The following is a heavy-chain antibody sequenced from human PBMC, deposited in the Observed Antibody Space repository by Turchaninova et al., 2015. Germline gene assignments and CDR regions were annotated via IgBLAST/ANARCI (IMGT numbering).Heavy chain of an antibody. Sequence: VQLQESGPELVQPSETLSPPGPLSGGSVLSDSYYWSWFRQPPGTGLEWIGYIFYSGSTSYNPSLKSRVTISVDTSKNQFSLKLSSVTAADSAVYYCARLRRMVGTYYFDYWGQGTLVTVSS. D-gene: IGHD1-26*01. CDR2: IFYSGST. CDR1: GGSVLSDSYY. CDR3: ARLRRMVGTYYFDY. J-gene: IGHJ4*02. V-gene: IGHV4-61*01.